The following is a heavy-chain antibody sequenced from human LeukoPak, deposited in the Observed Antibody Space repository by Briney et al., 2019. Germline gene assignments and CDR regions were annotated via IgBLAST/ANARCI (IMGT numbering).Heavy chain of an antibody. D-gene: IGHD2-15*01. CDR3: ARGVGDYCSGGSCYYFDS. J-gene: IGHJ4*02. V-gene: IGHV3-9*03. Sequence: GGSLRLSCVASGFTFDDYAMHWVRQPPGKDLEWVSGISWNSGSIGYADSVKGRFTISRDNATNSLFLQMNSLRTEDMALYYCARGVGDYCSGGSCYYFDSWGQGTLVTVSS. CDR2: ISWNSGSI. CDR1: GFTFDDYA.